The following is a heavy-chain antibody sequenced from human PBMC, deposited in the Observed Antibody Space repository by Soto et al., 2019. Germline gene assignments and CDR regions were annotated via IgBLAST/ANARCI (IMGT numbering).Heavy chain of an antibody. D-gene: IGHD2-8*01. Sequence: GGSLRLSCAASGFTFSNAWMNWVRQAPGKGLEWVGRIKSKTDGGTTDYAAPVKGRFTISRDDSKNTLYLQMNSLKTEDTAVYYCTTDFPVQHCTNGVCYSYYYGMDVWGQGTTVTASS. CDR1: GFTFSNAW. CDR2: IKSKTDGGTT. J-gene: IGHJ6*02. CDR3: TTDFPVQHCTNGVCYSYYYGMDV. V-gene: IGHV3-15*07.